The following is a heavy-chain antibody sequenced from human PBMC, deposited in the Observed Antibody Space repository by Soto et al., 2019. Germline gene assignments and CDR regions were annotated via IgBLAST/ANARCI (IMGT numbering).Heavy chain of an antibody. V-gene: IGHV3-23*01. CDR3: AKDYYGMDV. Sequence: HPGGSLRLSCAASGFTFSNYAMSWVRQAPGKGLECVSFISGSGDNTYYADSVKGRFTISRANSKNTLYLQMNSLRAEDTAVYYCAKDYYGMDVWGQGTTVTVSS. J-gene: IGHJ6*02. CDR2: ISGSGDNT. CDR1: GFTFSNYA.